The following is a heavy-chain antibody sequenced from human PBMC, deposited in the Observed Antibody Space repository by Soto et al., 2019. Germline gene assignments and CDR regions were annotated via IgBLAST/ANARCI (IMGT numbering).Heavy chain of an antibody. J-gene: IGHJ4*02. D-gene: IGHD4-17*01. CDR1: GFTFSGSA. CDR2: IRSKANSYAT. V-gene: IGHV3-73*02. CDR3: TSLVDYDANGLDY. Sequence: EVQLVESGGGLVQPGGSLKLSCAASGFTFSGSAIHWVRQASGKGLEWVGRIRSKANSYATAYAATLSGRFAISRDDSKNTAYLQMDSLKTEDTAVYYCTSLVDYDANGLDYWGQGTLVTVSS.